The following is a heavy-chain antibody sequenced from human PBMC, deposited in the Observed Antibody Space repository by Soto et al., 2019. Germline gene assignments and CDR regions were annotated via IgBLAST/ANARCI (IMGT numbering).Heavy chain of an antibody. J-gene: IGHJ4*02. V-gene: IGHV3-30*19. CDR3: ARWGRTGGLDV. CDR2: TSYDGSNK. CDR1: GFTFRSYV. D-gene: IGHD3-16*01. Sequence: QVQLVESGGGVVQPGTSLRLSCVGSGFTFRSYVIHWVRQAPGKGLEWVALTSYDGSNKYYDDSVKGRFTISRDNSRNAVDLQLDSLRREDTALYYCARWGRTGGLDVWGQGTLVSVSS.